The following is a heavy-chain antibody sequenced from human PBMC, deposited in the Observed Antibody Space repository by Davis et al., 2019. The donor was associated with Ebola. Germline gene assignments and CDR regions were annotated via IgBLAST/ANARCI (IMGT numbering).Heavy chain of an antibody. V-gene: IGHV1-69*13. J-gene: IGHJ4*02. Sequence: SSVKLSCKTSGGPFSSHPISWVRQAPRQGLEWMGGIIPIFDTPHYAQKFQGRITITADASTSTAYMELSSLRSEDTATYFCARDFDGGNYYFDYWGPGTPVTVSS. CDR1: GGPFSSHP. CDR3: ARDFDGGNYYFDY. CDR2: IIPIFDTP. D-gene: IGHD3-9*01.